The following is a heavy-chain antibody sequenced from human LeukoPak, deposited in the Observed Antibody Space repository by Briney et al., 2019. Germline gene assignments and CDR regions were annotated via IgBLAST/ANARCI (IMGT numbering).Heavy chain of an antibody. CDR2: ISSSSSYI. V-gene: IGHV3-21*01. D-gene: IGHD6-19*01. J-gene: IGHJ3*02. CDR3: ARADSSGWRHAFDI. Sequence: GGSLRLSCAASGFTFSSYSMNWVRQAPGKGLEWVSSISSSSSYIYYADSVKGRFTISRDNAKNSLYLQMNSLRAEDTAVYYCARADSSGWRHAFDIWGQGTMVAVSS. CDR1: GFTFSSYS.